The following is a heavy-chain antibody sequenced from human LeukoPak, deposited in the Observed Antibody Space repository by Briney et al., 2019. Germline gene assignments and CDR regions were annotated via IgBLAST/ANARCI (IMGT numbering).Heavy chain of an antibody. V-gene: IGHV1-69*05. CDR3: ARGICSSSSDFDY. J-gene: IGHJ4*02. CDR1: GGTFSSYA. Sequence: EASVKVSCKASGGTFSSYAISWVRQAPGQGLEWMGGIIPIFGTANYAQKFQGRVTITTDESTSTAHMELSSLRSEDTAVYYCARGICSSSSDFDYWGQGTLVTVSS. D-gene: IGHD6-6*01. CDR2: IIPIFGTA.